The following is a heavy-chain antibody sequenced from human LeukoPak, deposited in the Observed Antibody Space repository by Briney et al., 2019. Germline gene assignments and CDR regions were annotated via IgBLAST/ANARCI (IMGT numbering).Heavy chain of an antibody. CDR1: GDSISSYY. CDR3: ARAAGTIFGVVTPSPYGMDV. V-gene: IGHV4-4*07. D-gene: IGHD3-3*01. Sequence: SETLSLTCSVSGDSISSYYWSWIRQPAGKGLEWIGRVHFAGGASYNPSLKNRVTMSVDTSKNQFSLKLSSVTAADTAVYYCARAAGTIFGVVTPSPYGMDVWGQGTTVTVSS. CDR2: VHFAGGA. J-gene: IGHJ6*02.